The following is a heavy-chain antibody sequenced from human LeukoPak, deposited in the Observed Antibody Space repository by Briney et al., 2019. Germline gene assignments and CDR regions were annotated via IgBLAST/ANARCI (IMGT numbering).Heavy chain of an antibody. J-gene: IGHJ4*02. CDR2: ISYDGSNK. D-gene: IGHD4-17*01. CDR3: AKEDGEEGYY. V-gene: IGHV3-30*18. Sequence: GGSLRLSCAASGFTFSSYGMHWVRQAPGKGLEWVAVISYDGSNKYYADSVKGRFTISRDNSKNTLYLQMNSLRAEDTAVYYCAKEDGEEGYYWGQGTLITVSS. CDR1: GFTFSSYG.